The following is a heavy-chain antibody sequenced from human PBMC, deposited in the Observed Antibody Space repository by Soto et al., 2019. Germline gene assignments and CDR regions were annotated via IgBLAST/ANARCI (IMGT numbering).Heavy chain of an antibody. CDR2: ISNDGGAT. V-gene: IGHV3-30*03. J-gene: IGHJ1*01. Sequence: QVQLVESGGGVVQPGRSLRLSCAASGFMFSTYVIHWVRQAPGKGLEWVAGISNDGGATHDADSAKDRFTISRDNSKNTLYLQMNCLSAEDAAVYYCASEDASSGHAGTFQHWGQGTLVSVSS. D-gene: IGHD3-22*01. CDR3: ASEDASSGHAGTFQH. CDR1: GFMFSTYV.